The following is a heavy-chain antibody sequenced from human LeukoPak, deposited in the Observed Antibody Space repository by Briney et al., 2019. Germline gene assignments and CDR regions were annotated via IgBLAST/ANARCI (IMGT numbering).Heavy chain of an antibody. D-gene: IGHD4-11*01. CDR2: ISYDGSNK. V-gene: IGHV3-30*04. CDR3: AKVGLTVTTILDYFDY. Sequence: GGSLRLSCAASGFTFSSYAMHWVRQAPGKGLEWVAVISYDGSNKYYADSVKGRFTISRDNSKNTLYLQMNSLRAEDTAVYYCAKVGLTVTTILDYFDYWGQGTLVTVSS. J-gene: IGHJ4*02. CDR1: GFTFSSYA.